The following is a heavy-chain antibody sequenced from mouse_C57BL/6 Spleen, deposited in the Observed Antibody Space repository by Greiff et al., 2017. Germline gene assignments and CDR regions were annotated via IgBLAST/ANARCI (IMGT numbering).Heavy chain of an antibody. V-gene: IGHV5-17*01. Sequence: EVMLVESGGGLVKPGGSLKLSCAASGFTFSDYGMHWVRQAPEKGLEWVAYISSGSSTIYYADTVKGRFTISRDNAKNTLFLQMTSLRSEDTAMYYCARGNYYDYDSLYFEVWGTGTTVTVSS. CDR2: ISSGSSTI. CDR1: GFTFSDYG. CDR3: ARGNYYDYDSLYFEV. D-gene: IGHD2-4*01. J-gene: IGHJ1*03.